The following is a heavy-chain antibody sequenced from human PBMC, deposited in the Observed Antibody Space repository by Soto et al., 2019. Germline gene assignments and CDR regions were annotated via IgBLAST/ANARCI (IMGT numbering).Heavy chain of an antibody. Sequence: EVQLVESGGGLNQPGGSLRLSCAASGFAVSSAYMSWVRQAPGRGLEWLSVIYSGGGTYYADSVKGRFTTSRDSYKNMFFLQMNDLRAEDTAIYYCARDKGYGDQRTLGYWGQGTVVTVSS. J-gene: IGHJ4*02. D-gene: IGHD4-17*01. CDR3: ARDKGYGDQRTLGY. CDR1: GFAVSSAY. CDR2: IYSGGGT. V-gene: IGHV3-53*01.